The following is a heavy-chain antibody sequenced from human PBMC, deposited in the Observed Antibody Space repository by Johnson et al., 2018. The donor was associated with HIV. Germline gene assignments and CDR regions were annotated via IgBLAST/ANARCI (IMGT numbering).Heavy chain of an antibody. J-gene: IGHJ3*02. CDR2: INQDGVEK. D-gene: IGHD6-19*01. Sequence: EMQLVESGGGLVQPGGSLRLSCAASGFTFSTSWMSWVRQAPGKGLGWVANINQDGVEKYYVDSVKGRFTISRDNATNSLFLQINIVRDEDTAVYYCVRGGAVAPSSGFDIWGQGTKVTVSS. CDR3: VRGGAVAPSSGFDI. CDR1: GFTFSTSW. V-gene: IGHV3-7*05.